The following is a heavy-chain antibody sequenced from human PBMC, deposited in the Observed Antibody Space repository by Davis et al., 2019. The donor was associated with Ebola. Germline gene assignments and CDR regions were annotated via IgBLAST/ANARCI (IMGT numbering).Heavy chain of an antibody. Sequence: ASVKVSCKASGYTFTSYAMHWVRQAPGQRLEWMGWINAGNGNTKYSQKFQGRVTITRDTSASTAYMELSSLRSEDTAVYYCARGRSREPHNWFDPWGQEPWSPSPQ. CDR1: GYTFTSYA. V-gene: IGHV1-3*01. CDR2: INAGNGNT. D-gene: IGHD1-26*01. J-gene: IGHJ5*02. CDR3: ARGRSREPHNWFDP.